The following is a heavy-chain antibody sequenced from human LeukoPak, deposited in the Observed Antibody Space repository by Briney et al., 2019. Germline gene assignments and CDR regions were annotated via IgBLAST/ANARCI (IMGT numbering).Heavy chain of an antibody. Sequence: ASVKVSCKASGYTFTNHGITWVRQATGHRPEWMGWMSPNSGDTGYAQKFQDRVTMTRNTSISTAYMELSSLRSDDTAVYYCARGPPNWGYDYWGPGTLVTVSS. CDR2: MSPNSGDT. CDR3: ARGPPNWGYDY. D-gene: IGHD7-27*01. CDR1: GYTFTNHG. J-gene: IGHJ4*02. V-gene: IGHV1-8*02.